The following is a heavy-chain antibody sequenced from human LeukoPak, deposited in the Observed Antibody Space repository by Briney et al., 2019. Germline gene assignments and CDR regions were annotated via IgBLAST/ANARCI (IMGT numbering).Heavy chain of an antibody. CDR1: GGSISSGGYY. CDR2: IYTSGST. CDR3: ASGGGELYYFDY. D-gene: IGHD3-16*01. J-gene: IGHJ4*02. V-gene: IGHV4-61*02. Sequence: SQTLSLTCTVSGGSISSGGYYWSWIRQPAGKGLEWIGRIYTSGSTNYNPSLKSRVTISVDTSKNQFSLKLSSVTAADTAVYYCASGGGELYYFDYWGQGTLVTVSS.